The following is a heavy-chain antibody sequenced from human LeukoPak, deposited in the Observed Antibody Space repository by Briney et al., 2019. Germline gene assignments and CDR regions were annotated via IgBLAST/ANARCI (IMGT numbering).Heavy chain of an antibody. CDR1: GGSISSSSYY. CDR2: IYYSGST. V-gene: IGHV4-39*01. D-gene: IGHD6-13*01. J-gene: IGHJ4*02. CDR3: ARHVDSSSWVFDY. Sequence: SETLSLTCTVSGGSISSSSYYWGWLRQPPGKGLEWIGSIYYSGSTYYNPSLKSRVTISVDTSKNRFSLKLSSVTAADTAVYYCARHVDSSSWVFDYWGREPWSPSPQ.